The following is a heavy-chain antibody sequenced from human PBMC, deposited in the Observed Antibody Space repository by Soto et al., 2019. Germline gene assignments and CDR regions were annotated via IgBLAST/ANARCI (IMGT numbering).Heavy chain of an antibody. Sequence: SDTLSLTCAVYGGSFSDHYWSWIRQPPGKGLEWIGEINQSGSTNYNPSLKSRVTISVDTSKNQFSLKLSSVTAADTAVYYCARTYSRSWSPFDYWGQGTLLTVS. V-gene: IGHV4-34*01. D-gene: IGHD6-13*01. CDR3: ARTYSRSWSPFDY. J-gene: IGHJ4*02. CDR2: INQSGST. CDR1: GGSFSDHY.